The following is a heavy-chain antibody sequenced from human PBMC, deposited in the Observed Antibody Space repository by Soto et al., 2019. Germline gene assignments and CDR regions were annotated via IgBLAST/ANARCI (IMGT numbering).Heavy chain of an antibody. CDR1: GFTFSSYG. CDR2: ISYDGSNK. J-gene: IGHJ4*02. V-gene: IGHV3-30*18. CDR3: AKDLTEMVVPAASGSVSVVGVDY. Sequence: GGSLRLSCAASGFTFSSYGMHWVRQAPGKGLEWVAVISYDGSNKYYADSVKDRFTISRDNSKNTLYLQMNGLRAEDTVAYYCAKDLTEMVVPAASGSVSVVGVDYWGQGTLVTVSS. D-gene: IGHD2-2*01.